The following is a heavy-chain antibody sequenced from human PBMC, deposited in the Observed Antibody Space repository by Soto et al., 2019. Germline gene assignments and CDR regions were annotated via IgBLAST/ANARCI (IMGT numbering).Heavy chain of an antibody. D-gene: IGHD2-15*01. CDR3: ATPLRDCSGGSCYYYDGMDV. CDR2: INHSGST. CDR1: GGSFSGYY. J-gene: IGHJ6*02. V-gene: IGHV4-34*01. Sequence: SETLSLTCAVYGGSFSGYYWSWIRQPPGKGLEWIGEINHSGSTNYNPSLKSRVTISVDTSKNQFSLKLSSVTAADTAVYYCATPLRDCSGGSCYYYDGMDVWGQGTTVTVSS.